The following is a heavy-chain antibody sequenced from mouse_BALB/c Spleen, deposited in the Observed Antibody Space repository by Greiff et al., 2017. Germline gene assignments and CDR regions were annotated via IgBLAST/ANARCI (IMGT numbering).Heavy chain of an antibody. J-gene: IGHJ4*01. Sequence: EVKLVESGGGLVKPGGSLKLSCAASGFTFSSYAMSWVRQTPEKRLEWVATISSGGSYTYYPDSVKGRFTISRDNAKNTLYLQMSSLRSEDTAMYYCARREAYYAMDYWGQGTSVTVSS. CDR3: ARREAYYAMDY. CDR2: ISSGGSYT. V-gene: IGHV5-9-3*01. CDR1: GFTFSSYA.